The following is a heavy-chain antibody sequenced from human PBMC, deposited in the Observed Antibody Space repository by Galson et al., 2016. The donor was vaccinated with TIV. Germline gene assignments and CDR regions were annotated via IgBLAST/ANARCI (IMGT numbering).Heavy chain of an antibody. Sequence: SLRLSCAASGFTSSNYAMHWVRQAPGQGLEWVAIISDDGDNKYYADSLEGRFTISRDNTKNTVYLQMNSLRSEDTAMYYCARSLRYYDFWSGYSWGQGTLVTVSS. CDR2: ISDDGDNK. D-gene: IGHD3-3*01. CDR1: GFTSSNYA. V-gene: IGHV3-30-3*01. CDR3: ARSLRYYDFWSGYS. J-gene: IGHJ5*02.